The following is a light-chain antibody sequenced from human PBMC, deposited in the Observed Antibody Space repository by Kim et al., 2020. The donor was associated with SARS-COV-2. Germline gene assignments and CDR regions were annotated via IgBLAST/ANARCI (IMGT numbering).Light chain of an antibody. V-gene: IGLV2-8*01. CDR3: SSYAGNNNSM. Sequence: GQSVTISCPGTCPDLGAHTFAPWYQEPPGKPPTITIYEDNKRPTGVPDRFHPSKSGNAASLTVSELQADDDADYYCSSYAGNNNSMFGGGTQLTVL. CDR1: CPDLGAHTF. J-gene: IGLJ3*02. CDR2: EDN.